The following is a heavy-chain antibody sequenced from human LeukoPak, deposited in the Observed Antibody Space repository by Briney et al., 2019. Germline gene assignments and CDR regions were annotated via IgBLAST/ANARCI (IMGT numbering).Heavy chain of an antibody. V-gene: IGHV3-23*01. CDR3: AKDPRGTIPTNWFDP. D-gene: IGHD3-10*01. CDR2: ISGSGGST. CDR1: GLTFSSYA. J-gene: IGHJ5*02. Sequence: PGGSLRLSCATSGLTFSSYAMSWVRQAPGKGLEWVSAISGSGGSTYYADSVKGRFTISRDNSKNTLYLQMNSLRAEDTAVYYCAKDPRGTIPTNWFDPWGQGTLVTVSS.